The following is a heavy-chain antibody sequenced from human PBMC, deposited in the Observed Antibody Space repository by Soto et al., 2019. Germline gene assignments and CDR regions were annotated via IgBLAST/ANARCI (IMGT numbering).Heavy chain of an antibody. V-gene: IGHV4-34*01. D-gene: IGHD2-8*01. J-gene: IGHJ4*02. CDR1: GGSFSGYY. CDR3: ASLTMYGPRLFDY. CDR2: INHSGST. Sequence: SETLSLTCAVYGGSFSGYYWSWIRQPPGKGLEWIGEINHSGSTNCNPSLKSRVTISVDTSKNQFSLKLSSVTAADTAVYYCASLTMYGPRLFDYWGQGTLVTVSS.